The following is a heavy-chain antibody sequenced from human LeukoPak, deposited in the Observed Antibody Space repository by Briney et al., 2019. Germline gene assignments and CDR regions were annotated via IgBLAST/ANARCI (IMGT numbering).Heavy chain of an antibody. J-gene: IGHJ4*02. D-gene: IGHD6-19*01. Sequence: PGGSLRLSCAASGFTFSSYEMNWVRQAPGKGLEWVSYISSSGSTIYYADSVKGRFTISRDNAKNSLCLQMDSLRAEDTAVYYCARKAVAGRFDYWGQGTLVTVSS. CDR1: GFTFSSYE. V-gene: IGHV3-48*03. CDR3: ARKAVAGRFDY. CDR2: ISSSGSTI.